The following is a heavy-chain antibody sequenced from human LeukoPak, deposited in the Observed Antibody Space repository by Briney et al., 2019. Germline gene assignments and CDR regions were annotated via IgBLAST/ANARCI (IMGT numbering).Heavy chain of an antibody. CDR2: INTNTGNP. Sequence: ASVKVSCKASGYTFTSYAMNWVRQAPGQGLEWMGWINTNTGNPTYAQGFTGRFVFSLDTSVSTAYLQISSLKAEDTAVYYCARESGDYYDSSGYYYVADYWGQGTLVTVSS. CDR1: GYTFTSYA. D-gene: IGHD3-22*01. CDR3: ARESGDYYDSSGYYYVADY. J-gene: IGHJ4*02. V-gene: IGHV7-4-1*02.